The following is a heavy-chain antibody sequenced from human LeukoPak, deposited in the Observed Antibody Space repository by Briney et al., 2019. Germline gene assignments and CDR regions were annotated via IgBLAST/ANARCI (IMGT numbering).Heavy chain of an antibody. CDR3: ARDRDGVGAYFDY. J-gene: IGHJ4*02. V-gene: IGHV4-30-2*01. D-gene: IGHD1-26*01. CDR1: GGSISSGSYY. Sequence: SETLSLTCTVSGGSISSGSYYWSWIRQPPGTGLEWIGYIYHSGSTYYNPSLKSRVTISVDRSKNQFSLKLSSVTAADTAVYYCARDRDGVGAYFDYWGQGTLVTVSS. CDR2: IYHSGST.